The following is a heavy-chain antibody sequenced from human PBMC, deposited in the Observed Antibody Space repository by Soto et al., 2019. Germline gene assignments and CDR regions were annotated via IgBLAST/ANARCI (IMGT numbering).Heavy chain of an antibody. D-gene: IGHD2-2*01. J-gene: IGHJ5*02. CDR3: ARGLPYCSSTSCYFHWFDP. CDR1: GGSFSGYY. V-gene: IGHV4-34*01. Sequence: QVQLQQWGAGLLKPSETLSLTCAVYGGSFSGYYWSWIRQPPGKGLEWIGEINHSGSTNYNPSLRSRVTISVDTSKYQFALKLSSVTAADTAVYYCARGLPYCSSTSCYFHWFDPWGQGTLVTVSS. CDR2: INHSGST.